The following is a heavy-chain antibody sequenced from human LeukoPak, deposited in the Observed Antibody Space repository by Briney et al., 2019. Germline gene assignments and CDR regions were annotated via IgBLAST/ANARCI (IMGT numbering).Heavy chain of an antibody. D-gene: IGHD4/OR15-4a*01. CDR1: GGSISSRSYY. Sequence: PSETLSLTCTVSGGSISSRSYYWGWIRQPPGTGLEWIGSIHYSGNTYYNSSLKSRVTVSVDTSKSQFSLNLSSVTAADTAVYYCAKVPFYYFYYIDVWGKGTTVTVSS. V-gene: IGHV4-39*07. CDR2: IHYSGNT. CDR3: AKVPFYYFYYIDV. J-gene: IGHJ6*03.